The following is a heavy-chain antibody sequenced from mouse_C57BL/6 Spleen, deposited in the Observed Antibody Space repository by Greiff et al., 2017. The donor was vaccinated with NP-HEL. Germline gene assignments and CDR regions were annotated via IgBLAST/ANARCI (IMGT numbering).Heavy chain of an antibody. CDR2: IDPETGGT. V-gene: IGHV1-15*01. CDR3: TRTTTVN. D-gene: IGHD1-1*01. CDR1: GYTFTDYE. Sequence: VKLVESGAELVRPGASVTLSCKASGYTFTDYEMHWVKQTPVHGLEWIGAIDPETGGTAYNQKFKGKAILTADKSSSTAYMELRSLTSEDSAVYYCTRTTTVNWGQGTTLTVSS. J-gene: IGHJ2*01.